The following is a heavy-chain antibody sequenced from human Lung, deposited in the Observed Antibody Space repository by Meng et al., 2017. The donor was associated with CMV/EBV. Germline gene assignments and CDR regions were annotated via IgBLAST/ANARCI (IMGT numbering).Heavy chain of an antibody. CDR1: GYTFTSYE. Sequence: ASXXVSXKASGYTFTSYEMQWVRQAPGQGLEWMAIINPSGGSTTSAQKFQGRVTVTRDTSTTSVYMELSSLRSEDTAVYYCARDRNGRRRYYDSSAYYLEYWXQGKXVNGAS. D-gene: IGHD3-22*01. CDR2: INPSGGST. J-gene: IGHJ4*02. CDR3: ARDRNGRRRYYDSSAYYLEY. V-gene: IGHV1-46*01.